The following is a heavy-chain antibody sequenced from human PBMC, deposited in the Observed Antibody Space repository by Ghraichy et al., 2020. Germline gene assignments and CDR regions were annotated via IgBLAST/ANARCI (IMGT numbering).Heavy chain of an antibody. D-gene: IGHD3-10*01. CDR2: IKQDGSEK. J-gene: IGHJ6*02. CDR3: AREWYYGSGSYSEYGYYYYYGMDV. CDR1: GFTFSSYW. Sequence: GGSLRLSCAASGFTFSSYWMSWVRQSPGKGLEWVANIKQDGSEKYYVDSVKGRFTISRDNAKNSLYLQMNSLRAEDTAVYYCAREWYYGSGSYSEYGYYYYYGMDVWGQGTTVTVSS. V-gene: IGHV3-7*01.